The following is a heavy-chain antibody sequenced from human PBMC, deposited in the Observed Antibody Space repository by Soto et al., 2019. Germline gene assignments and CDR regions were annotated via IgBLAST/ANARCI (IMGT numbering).Heavy chain of an antibody. CDR3: TPGVYYDPLPAYRNVAY. J-gene: IGHJ4*02. CDR2: IKSKTVGETA. D-gene: IGHD3-9*01. CDR1: GVDLSHHW. Sequence: GGALRLSCVASGVDLSHHWMTWDRQTAGKGLEWVARIKSKTVGETADYAAPVKGRFSVSRDDSKNTVHLQMNSLKTEDTAVYYCTPGVYYDPLPAYRNVAYWGQGTLVTVSS. V-gene: IGHV3-15*01.